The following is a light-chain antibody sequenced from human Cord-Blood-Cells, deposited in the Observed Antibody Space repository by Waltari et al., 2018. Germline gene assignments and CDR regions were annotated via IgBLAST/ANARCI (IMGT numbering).Light chain of an antibody. V-gene: IGKV1-5*03. CDR3: QQYNSWT. Sequence: DIQMTQSPSTLSASVGDRVTITCRASQSISSWFAWYQQKPGKAPKLLSYKASSLESGVRSKFNGSGSGTEFTLTISSLQPDDFATYYCQQYNSWTFGQGTKVEIK. J-gene: IGKJ1*01. CDR2: KAS. CDR1: QSISSW.